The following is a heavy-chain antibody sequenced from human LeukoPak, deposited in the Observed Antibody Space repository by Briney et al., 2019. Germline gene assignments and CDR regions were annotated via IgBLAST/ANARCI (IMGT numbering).Heavy chain of an antibody. V-gene: IGHV1-18*01. Sequence: GASVKVSCKASGYSFSSYGFSWVRQAPGQGLEWMGWISVYKVNTNYAQKFQGRVTMTTDTSTSTAYMELRSLRSDDTAVYYCARAGYGPYYGMDVWGQGTTVTVSS. J-gene: IGHJ6*02. CDR1: GYSFSSYG. CDR2: ISVYKVNT. CDR3: ARAGYGPYYGMDV. D-gene: IGHD5-18*01.